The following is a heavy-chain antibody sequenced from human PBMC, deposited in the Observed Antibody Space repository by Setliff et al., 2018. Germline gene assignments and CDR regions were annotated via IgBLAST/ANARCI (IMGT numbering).Heavy chain of an antibody. CDR2: INTGNGNT. Sequence: ASVKVSCKASGYTFTSYAMHWVRQAPGQRLEWMGWINTGNGNTKYSQQFQGRVTITRDTSANTAYMELSSLRSEDTAVHYCARIKSSLVRGVISAFDIWGQGTMVTVS. CDR3: ARIKSSLVRGVISAFDI. J-gene: IGHJ3*02. D-gene: IGHD3-10*01. CDR1: GYTFTSYA. V-gene: IGHV1-3*04.